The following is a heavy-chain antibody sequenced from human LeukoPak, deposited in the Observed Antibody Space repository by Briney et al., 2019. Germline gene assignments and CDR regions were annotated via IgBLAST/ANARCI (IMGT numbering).Heavy chain of an antibody. CDR3: AIVEYYYDSSGYYGCAFDI. D-gene: IGHD3-22*01. J-gene: IGHJ3*02. CDR2: IYYSGST. Sequence: SETLSLTCTVSGGSVSSGTYYWSWIRQHPGKGLEWIGYIYYSGSTYYNPSLKSRVTISVDTSKNQFSLKLSSVTAADTAVYYCAIVEYYYDSSGYYGCAFDIWGQGTMVTVSS. CDR1: GGSVSSGTYY. V-gene: IGHV4-31*03.